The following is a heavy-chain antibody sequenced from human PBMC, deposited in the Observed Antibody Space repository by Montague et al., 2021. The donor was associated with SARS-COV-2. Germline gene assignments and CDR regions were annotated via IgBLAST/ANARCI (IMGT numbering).Heavy chain of an antibody. D-gene: IGHD6-13*01. V-gene: IGHV3-30-3*01. CDR1: GFTFSSYA. CDR2: ISYDGSNK. CDR3: ARDVFPPSSWPAEYFLH. Sequence: SLRLSCAASGFTFSSYAMHWVRQAPGKGLEWVAVISYDGSNKYYADSVKGRFTISRDNSKNTLYLQMNSLRAEDTAVYYCARDVFPPSSWPAEYFLHWGQGTLVTVSS. J-gene: IGHJ1*01.